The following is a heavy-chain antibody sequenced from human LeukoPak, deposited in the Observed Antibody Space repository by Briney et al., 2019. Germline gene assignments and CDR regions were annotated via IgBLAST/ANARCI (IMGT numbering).Heavy chain of an antibody. CDR1: GYSISSGYY. Sequence: PSETLSLTCTVSGYSISSGYYWGWIRQPPGKGLEWIGSIYHSGSTYYNPSLKSRVTISVDTSKNQFSLKLSSVTAADTAVYYCARSGYSYGHLDYWGQGTLVTVSS. V-gene: IGHV4-38-2*02. CDR3: ARSGYSYGHLDY. D-gene: IGHD5-18*01. CDR2: IYHSGST. J-gene: IGHJ4*02.